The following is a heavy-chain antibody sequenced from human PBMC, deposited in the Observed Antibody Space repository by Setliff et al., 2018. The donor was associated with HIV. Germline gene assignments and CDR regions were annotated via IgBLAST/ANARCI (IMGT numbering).Heavy chain of an antibody. Sequence: SETLSLTCSVSGGSISSGGHYWSWIRQQPGKGLERIGYIHYTGSNFYNPSFTSRLTISIDTSKNQFSLKLTSMTAADTAVYFCARGGNSRAAWFDSWGQGTLVTVSS. CDR1: GGSISSGGHY. V-gene: IGHV4-31*03. D-gene: IGHD6-6*01. CDR3: ARGGNSRAAWFDS. CDR2: IHYTGSN. J-gene: IGHJ5*01.